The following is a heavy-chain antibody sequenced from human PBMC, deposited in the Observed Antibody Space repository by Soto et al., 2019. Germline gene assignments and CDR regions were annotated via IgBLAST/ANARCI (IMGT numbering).Heavy chain of an antibody. CDR1: GGSISSGGYS. Sequence: SETLSLTCAVSGGSISSGGYSWSWIRQPPGKGLEWIGYIYHSGSTYYNPSLKSRVTISVDRSKNQFSLKLSSVTAADTAVYYCARAQWLVIYYGMDVWGQGTTVTVSS. V-gene: IGHV4-30-2*01. CDR3: ARAQWLVIYYGMDV. D-gene: IGHD6-19*01. J-gene: IGHJ6*02. CDR2: IYHSGST.